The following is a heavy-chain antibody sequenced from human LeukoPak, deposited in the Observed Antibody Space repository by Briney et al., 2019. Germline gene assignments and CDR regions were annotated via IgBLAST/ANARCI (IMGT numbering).Heavy chain of an antibody. D-gene: IGHD3-10*01. Sequence: GGSLRLSCAASGFTFSSYEMNWVRQAPGKGLEWVSYISSSGSTIYYADSVKGRFTISRDNAKNSLYLQMNSLRAEDTAVYYCASREYYGSGSYRTRPYYYYGMDVWGKGTTATVSS. CDR1: GFTFSSYE. CDR3: ASREYYGSGSYRTRPYYYYGMDV. J-gene: IGHJ6*04. V-gene: IGHV3-48*03. CDR2: ISSSGSTI.